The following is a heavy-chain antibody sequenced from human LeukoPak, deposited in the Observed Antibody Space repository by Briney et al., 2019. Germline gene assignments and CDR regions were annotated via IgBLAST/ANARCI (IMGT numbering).Heavy chain of an antibody. CDR1: GGSITPYY. CDR2: IYYSGNT. J-gene: IGHJ4*02. D-gene: IGHD5-12*01. V-gene: IGHV4-59*08. CDR3: ARYNGSAGDYFDY. Sequence: SETLSLTCTVSGGSITPYYWGWIRQPPGKGLEWIGYIYYSGNTNYNSSLESRVTMSVDTSKNQFSLKLTSATAADTAVYYCARYNGSAGDYFDYWGPGTLVSVSS.